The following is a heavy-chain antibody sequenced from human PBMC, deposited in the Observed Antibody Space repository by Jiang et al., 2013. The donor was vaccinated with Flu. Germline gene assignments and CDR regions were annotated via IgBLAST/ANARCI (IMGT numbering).Heavy chain of an antibody. CDR3: ARGQEMATINSAYFYYYMDV. Sequence: GAEVKKPGSSVKVSCKASGGTFRNSAISWVRQAPGQGLEWMGGIIPMFRAPNYAEMFQGRVTITADESTSTAYMELTGLRSEDTAVYYCARGQEMATINSAYFYYYMDVWGKGTTVTVSS. D-gene: IGHD5-24*01. J-gene: IGHJ6*03. CDR2: IIPMFRAP. V-gene: IGHV1-69*01. CDR1: GGTFRNSA.